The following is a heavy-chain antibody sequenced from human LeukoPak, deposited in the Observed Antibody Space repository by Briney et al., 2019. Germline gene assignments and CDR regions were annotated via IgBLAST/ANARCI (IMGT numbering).Heavy chain of an antibody. Sequence: SETLSXTCXVSGGSISSYYWSWIRQPAGKGLEWIGRIYTSGSTNYNPSLKSRVTMSVDTSKNQFSLKLSSVTAADTAVYYCAREVAGTVGEKYVEGIDYWGQGTLVTVSS. D-gene: IGHD6-19*01. V-gene: IGHV4-4*07. CDR1: GGSISSYY. CDR3: AREVAGTVGEKYVEGIDY. J-gene: IGHJ4*02. CDR2: IYTSGST.